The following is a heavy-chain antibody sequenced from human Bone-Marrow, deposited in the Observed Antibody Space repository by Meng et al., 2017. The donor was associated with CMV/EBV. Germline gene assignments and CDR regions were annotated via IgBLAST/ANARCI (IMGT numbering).Heavy chain of an antibody. CDR1: GYTFTSYG. CDR3: ARGGIGYYNYDMDV. D-gene: IGHD3-10*01. J-gene: IGHJ6*02. V-gene: IGHV1-2*02. CDR2: INPNGGVT. Sequence: ASVKVSCKASGYTFTSYGISWVRQAPGQGLEWMGWINPNGGVTNYARKFQGRVTMTRDTSISTAYMELSRLRSDDTAVYYCARGGIGYYNYDMDVWGQGTRVTVSS.